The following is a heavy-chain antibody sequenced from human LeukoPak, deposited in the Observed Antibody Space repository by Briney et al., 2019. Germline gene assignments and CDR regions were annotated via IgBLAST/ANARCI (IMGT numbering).Heavy chain of an antibody. CDR1: GFTFSSYA. Sequence: GGSLRLSCAASGFTFSSYAMSWVRQAPGKGLEWVSAISGSGGSTYYADSVKGRFTISRDNSKNTLYLQMNSLRAEDTAVYYCAKDPRARGEPKMFDYWGQGTLVTVSS. CDR3: AKDPRARGEPKMFDY. V-gene: IGHV3-23*01. J-gene: IGHJ4*02. CDR2: ISGSGGST. D-gene: IGHD1-14*01.